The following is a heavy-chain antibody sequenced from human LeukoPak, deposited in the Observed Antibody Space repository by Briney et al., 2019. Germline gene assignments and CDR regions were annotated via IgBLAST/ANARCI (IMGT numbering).Heavy chain of an antibody. Sequence: ASVKVSCKVSGYTLTELSMHWVRQAPGKGLEWMGGFDPEDGETIYAQKFQGRVTMTEDTSTDTAYMELSSLRSEGTAVYYCATGIAAAGRQYYYYYGMDVWGQGTTVTVSS. J-gene: IGHJ6*02. CDR1: GYTLTELS. V-gene: IGHV1-24*01. CDR2: FDPEDGET. D-gene: IGHD6-13*01. CDR3: ATGIAAAGRQYYYYYGMDV.